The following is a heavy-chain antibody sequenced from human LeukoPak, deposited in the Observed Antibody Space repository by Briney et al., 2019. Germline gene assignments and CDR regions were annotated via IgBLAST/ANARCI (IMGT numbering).Heavy chain of an antibody. V-gene: IGHV1-8*02. J-gene: IGHJ4*02. CDR2: MNPNSGNT. Sequence: GASVKVSCKASGYTFTSYYMHWVRQATGQGLEWMGWMNPNSGNTGYAQKFQGRVTMTRNTSISTAYMELSSLRSEDTAVYYCAREGNTYCGGDCYSDYWGQGTLVTVSS. D-gene: IGHD2-21*02. CDR1: GYTFTSYY. CDR3: AREGNTYCGGDCYSDY.